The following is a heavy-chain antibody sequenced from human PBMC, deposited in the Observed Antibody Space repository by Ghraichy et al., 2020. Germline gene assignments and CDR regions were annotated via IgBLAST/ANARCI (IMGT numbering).Heavy chain of an antibody. CDR3: ARGGVSSYDFWSGYGGYYYYYYMDV. CDR1: GYTFTSYD. Sequence: ASVKVSCKASGYTFTSYDINWVRQATGQGLEWMGWMNPNSGNTGYAQKFQGRVTMTRNTSISTAYMELSSLRSEDTAVYYCARGGVSSYDFWSGYGGYYYYYYMDVWGKGTTVTVSS. V-gene: IGHV1-8*01. CDR2: MNPNSGNT. J-gene: IGHJ6*03. D-gene: IGHD3-3*01.